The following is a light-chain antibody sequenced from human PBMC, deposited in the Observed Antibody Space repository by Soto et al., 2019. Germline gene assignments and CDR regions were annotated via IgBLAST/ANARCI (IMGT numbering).Light chain of an antibody. CDR1: QSISNW. J-gene: IGKJ1*01. CDR3: QQYNCYS. Sequence: IKMDLSPSAVRAAVEDSVTRTCRATQSISNWLAWYPQKPGTAPKVLIYHASNLQSGVPSRFSGSGSGTEFTLTISSLQPDDFATYYCQQYNCYSFGQGPKVE. CDR2: HAS. V-gene: IGKV1-5*01.